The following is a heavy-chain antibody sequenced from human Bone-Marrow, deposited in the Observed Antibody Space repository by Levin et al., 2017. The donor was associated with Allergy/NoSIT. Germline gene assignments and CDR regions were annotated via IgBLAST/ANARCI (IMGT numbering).Heavy chain of an antibody. CDR1: GYSLTSYW. Sequence: GESLKISCKGSGYSLTSYWIGWVRQMPGKGLEWMGIIYPGDSDTRYSPSFQGQVTISADKSISTAYLQWSSLKASDTAMYYCARRGYSYGPLAAFDSWGQGTMVTVSS. V-gene: IGHV5-51*01. CDR2: IYPGDSDT. J-gene: IGHJ3*02. CDR3: ARRGYSYGPLAAFDS. D-gene: IGHD5-18*01.